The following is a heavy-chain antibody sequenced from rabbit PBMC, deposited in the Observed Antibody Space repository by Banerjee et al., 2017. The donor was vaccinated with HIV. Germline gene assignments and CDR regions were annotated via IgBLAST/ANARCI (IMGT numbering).Heavy chain of an antibody. CDR3: ARGYAGYAGYGSFNL. V-gene: IGHV1S45*01. D-gene: IGHD7-1*01. Sequence: QEQLKESGGGLVQPGASLTLTCTASGFSFSSGYWICWVRQAPGKGLEWIACIYTGSSGGTYYASWAKGRFTISKTSSTTVTLQMTSLTAADTATYFCARGYAGYAGYGSFNLWGPGTLVTVS. CDR2: IYTGSSGGT. J-gene: IGHJ4*01. CDR1: GFSFSSGYW.